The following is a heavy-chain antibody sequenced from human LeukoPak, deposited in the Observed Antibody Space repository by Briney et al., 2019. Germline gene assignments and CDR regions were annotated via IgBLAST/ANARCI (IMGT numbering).Heavy chain of an antibody. CDR3: ARDGSLSGWPSY. V-gene: IGHV3-21*01. CDR1: GFTFSSYS. CDR2: ISSSSSYI. D-gene: IGHD6-19*01. J-gene: IGHJ4*02. Sequence: PGGSLRLSCAASGFTFSSYSMNWVRQAPGKGLEWVSSISSSSSYIYYADSVKGRFTISRDNAKNSLYLQMNSLRAEDTAVYYCARDGSLSGWPSYWGQGTLVTVSS.